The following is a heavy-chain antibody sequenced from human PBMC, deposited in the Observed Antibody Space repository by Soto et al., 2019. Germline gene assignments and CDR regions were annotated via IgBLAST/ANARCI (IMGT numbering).Heavy chain of an antibody. D-gene: IGHD3-22*01. J-gene: IGHJ4*02. Sequence: GGSLRLSCAASGFTFSSYGMHWVRQAPGKGLEWVAVISYDGSNKYYADSVKGRFTISRDNSKNTLYLQMNSLRAEDTTVYYCAKQRYYYDSSGYHDYWGQGTLVTVSS. CDR2: ISYDGSNK. V-gene: IGHV3-30*18. CDR1: GFTFSSYG. CDR3: AKQRYYYDSSGYHDY.